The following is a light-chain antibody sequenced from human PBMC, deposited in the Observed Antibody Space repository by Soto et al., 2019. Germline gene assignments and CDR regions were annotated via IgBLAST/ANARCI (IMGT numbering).Light chain of an antibody. CDR3: SSYTSSSTNV. J-gene: IGLJ1*01. CDR1: SSDVGGYNY. Sequence: QCALTQPASVSGSPGQSITISCTGTSSDVGGYNYVSWYQQHPGKAPKLMIYDVSNRPSGVSNRFSGSKPGNTASLTISGLQAEDEADYYCSSYTSSSTNVFGTGTKVTVL. V-gene: IGLV2-14*01. CDR2: DVS.